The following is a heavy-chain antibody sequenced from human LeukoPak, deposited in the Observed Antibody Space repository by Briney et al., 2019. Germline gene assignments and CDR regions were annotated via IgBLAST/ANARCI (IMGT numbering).Heavy chain of an antibody. Sequence: SETLSLTCAVYGGSFSGYYWSWIRQPPGKGLEWIGYIYYSGSTNYNPSLKSRVTISVDTSKNQFSLKLSSVTAADTAVYYCARGYSSSWYRFGMDVWGQGTTVTVSS. D-gene: IGHD6-13*01. CDR2: IYYSGST. J-gene: IGHJ6*02. V-gene: IGHV4-59*01. CDR1: GGSFSGYY. CDR3: ARGYSSSWYRFGMDV.